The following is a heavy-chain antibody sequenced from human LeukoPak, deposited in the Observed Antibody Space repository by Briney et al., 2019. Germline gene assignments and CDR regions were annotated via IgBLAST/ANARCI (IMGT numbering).Heavy chain of an antibody. CDR3: ARFPWAGSSGWFTILDY. CDR1: GFTFSSYG. J-gene: IGHJ4*02. V-gene: IGHV3-33*01. D-gene: IGHD6-19*01. Sequence: GRSLRLSCAASGFTFSSYGMHWVRQAPGKGLEWVAVIWYDGSNKYYADSVKGRFTISRDNSKNTLYLQMNSLRAEDTAVYYCARFPWAGSSGWFTILDYWGQGTLVTVSS. CDR2: IWYDGSNK.